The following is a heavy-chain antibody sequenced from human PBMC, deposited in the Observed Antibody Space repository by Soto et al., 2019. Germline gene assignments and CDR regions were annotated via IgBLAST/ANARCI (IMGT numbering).Heavy chain of an antibody. D-gene: IGHD3-16*01. CDR1: GDSVSSNSAV. CDR3: ARDRVMLTFGGASEEWGIDS. Sequence: PSQTLSLTCAISGDSVSSNSAVWNWIRQSPSRGLEWLGRTYYRSKWYIDYAVSVKSRITINPDISNNQVSLKLNSVTAADTAVYYCARDRVMLTFGGASEEWGIDSWGPGTLVTVS. V-gene: IGHV6-1*01. CDR2: TYYRSKWYI. J-gene: IGHJ4*02.